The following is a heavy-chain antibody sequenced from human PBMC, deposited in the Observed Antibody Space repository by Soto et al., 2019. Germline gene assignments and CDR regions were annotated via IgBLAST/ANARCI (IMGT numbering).Heavy chain of an antibody. D-gene: IGHD2-8*01. Sequence: QVQLVQSGAEVKKPGSSVKVSCKASGGTLSSYAISWVRQAPGQGLEWMGGIIPIFGTANYAQKFQGRVTITADESTSTAYMELSSLRSEDTAVYYCARDGGYCTNGVCPRWFDPWGQGTLVTVSS. CDR1: GGTLSSYA. J-gene: IGHJ5*02. CDR3: ARDGGYCTNGVCPRWFDP. CDR2: IIPIFGTA. V-gene: IGHV1-69*12.